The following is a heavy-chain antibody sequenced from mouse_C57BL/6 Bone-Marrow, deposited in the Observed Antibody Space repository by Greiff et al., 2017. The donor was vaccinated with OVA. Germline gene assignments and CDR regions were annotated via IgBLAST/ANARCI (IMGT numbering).Heavy chain of an antibody. Sequence: QVQLQQSGTELVKPGASVKLSCKASGYTFTSYWMHWVKQRPGQGLEWIGNINPSNGGTNYNEKFKSKATLTVDKSSSTAYMQLSSLTSEDSAVYYCARSDYGSSYGYFDVWGTGTTVTVSS. CDR2: INPSNGGT. CDR1: GYTFTSYW. D-gene: IGHD1-1*01. V-gene: IGHV1-53*01. CDR3: ARSDYGSSYGYFDV. J-gene: IGHJ1*03.